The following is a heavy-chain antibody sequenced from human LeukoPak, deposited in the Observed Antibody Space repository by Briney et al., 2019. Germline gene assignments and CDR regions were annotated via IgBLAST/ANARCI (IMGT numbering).Heavy chain of an antibody. V-gene: IGHV3-66*01. CDR2: IYSGGTT. D-gene: IGHD6-19*01. J-gene: IGHJ4*02. CDR1: GFTVSSDY. Sequence: TGGSLRLSCSASGFTVSSDYMSWVRQAPGKGLAWLSVIYSGGTTYYADSVKGRFTISRDNSKNTVYLQMNSLRVEDTAMYYCTRGGSVPATRSFDYWGQGTLVTVSS. CDR3: TRGGSVPATRSFDY.